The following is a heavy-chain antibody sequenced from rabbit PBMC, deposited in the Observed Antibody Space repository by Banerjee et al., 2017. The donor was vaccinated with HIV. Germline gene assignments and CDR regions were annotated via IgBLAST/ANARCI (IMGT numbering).Heavy chain of an antibody. V-gene: IGHV1S45*01. CDR1: GFSFSSYYY. CDR2: IQLSSGNT. CDR3: ARAPYIPFRLDL. Sequence: QEQVVESGGDLVKPGASLTLTCTTSGFSFSSYYYICWVRQAPGKGLEWIGCIQLSSGNTHYASWAKGRFTISKTSSTTVTLQMTSLTAADTATYFCARAPYIPFRLDLWGPGTLVTVS. J-gene: IGHJ3*01. D-gene: IGHD1-1*01.